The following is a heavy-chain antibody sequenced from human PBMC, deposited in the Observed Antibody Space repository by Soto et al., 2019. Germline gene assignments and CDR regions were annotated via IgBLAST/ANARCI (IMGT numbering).Heavy chain of an antibody. CDR2: IMPVFPTP. J-gene: IGHJ6*02. D-gene: IGHD1-1*01. CDR1: GSTFSTSA. V-gene: IGHV1-69*12. Sequence: QVQLVQSGAEVKKPGSSVKVSCKASGSTFSTSAISWVRQSPGQGLEWVGGIMPVFPTPDYAHNFQGGVTITAGESTTTAYLELTSLRADDTAVYYCARDKVRLQLGGNYYYILDVWGQGTAITVSS. CDR3: ARDKVRLQLGGNYYYILDV.